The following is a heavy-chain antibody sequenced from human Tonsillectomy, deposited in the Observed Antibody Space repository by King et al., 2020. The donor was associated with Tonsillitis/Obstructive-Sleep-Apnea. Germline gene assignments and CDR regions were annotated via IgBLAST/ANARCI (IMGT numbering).Heavy chain of an antibody. V-gene: IGHV3-49*04. D-gene: IGHD2-21*02. Sequence: VQLVESGGGLVQPGRSLRLSCTASGFPFSDYAMSWVRQAPGKGLEWVGFIRSKGYGATTEYAASVKGRFTISRDDSKSVAYLQMNSLQTEDTAVYFCTRACGGDCYTYYYYGMDVWGQGTTVTVSS. CDR1: GFPFSDYA. J-gene: IGHJ6*02. CDR3: TRACGGDCYTYYYYGMDV. CDR2: IRSKGYGATT.